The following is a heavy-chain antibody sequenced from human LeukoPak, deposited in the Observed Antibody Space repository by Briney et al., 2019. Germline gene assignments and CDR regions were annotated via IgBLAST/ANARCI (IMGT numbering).Heavy chain of an antibody. CDR3: ARDRETYYDILTGYYTLGDAFDI. J-gene: IGHJ3*02. Sequence: GGSLRLSCAASGFTFSSYSMNWVRQAPGKGLVWVSRINRDGSSTSYADSVKGRFTISRGNAKNTLYLQMNSLRAEDTAVYYCARDRETYYDILTGYYTLGDAFDIWGQGTMVTVSS. CDR1: GFTFSSYS. D-gene: IGHD3-9*01. CDR2: INRDGSST. V-gene: IGHV3-74*01.